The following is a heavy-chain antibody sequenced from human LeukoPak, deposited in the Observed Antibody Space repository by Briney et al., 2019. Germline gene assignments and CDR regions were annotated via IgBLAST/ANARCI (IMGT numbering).Heavy chain of an antibody. V-gene: IGHV3-15*01. CDR2: IKSKTDGGTT. CDR1: GFTFSNAW. J-gene: IGHJ6*03. Sequence: GGSLRLSCAASGFTFSNAWMSWVRQAPGKGLEWVGRIKSKTDGGTTDYAAPVKGRFTISRDDSKNTLYLQMNSLKTEDTAVYYCTTDNWSRYSYGLRYMDVWGKGTTVTVSS. CDR3: TTDNWSRYSYGLRYMDV. D-gene: IGHD5-18*01.